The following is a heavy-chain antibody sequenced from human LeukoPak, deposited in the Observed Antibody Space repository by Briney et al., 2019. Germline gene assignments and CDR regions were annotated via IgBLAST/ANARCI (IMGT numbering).Heavy chain of an antibody. J-gene: IGHJ4*02. D-gene: IGHD2-15*01. CDR1: GYSFANYW. Sequence: GESLKISCKVSGYSFANYWIAWVRQVPGKGLEWMGIVWPGDSDTRYSPSFQGQVTISADKSTGTAYLQWSSLRASDTAVYFCARRLSYCSGGNCYYYDYWGQGTPVSVSS. V-gene: IGHV5-51*01. CDR3: ARRLSYCSGGNCYYYDY. CDR2: VWPGDSDT.